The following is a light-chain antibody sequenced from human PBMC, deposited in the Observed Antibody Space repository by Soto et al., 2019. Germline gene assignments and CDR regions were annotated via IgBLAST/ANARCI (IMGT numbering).Light chain of an antibody. CDR3: NSYRSSSTRV. J-gene: IGLJ3*02. Sequence: QSVLTQPASVSGSPGQSITISCTGTSSDVGGYNYVSWHQQHPGKAPKLMIYDVSNRPSGVSNRFSDSKSGNTASLTISGLQAEDEADYYCNSYRSSSTRVFGGGTKLTVL. CDR1: SSDVGGYNY. CDR2: DVS. V-gene: IGLV2-14*01.